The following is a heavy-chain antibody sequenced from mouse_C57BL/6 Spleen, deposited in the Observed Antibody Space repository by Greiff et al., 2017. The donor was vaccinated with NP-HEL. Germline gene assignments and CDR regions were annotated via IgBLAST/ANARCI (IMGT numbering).Heavy chain of an antibody. V-gene: IGHV1-5*01. Sequence: VQLQQSGTVLARPGASVKMSCKTSGYTFTSYWMHWVKQRPGQGLEWIGAIYPGNSDTSYNQKFKGKAKLTAVTSASTAYMELRSLTTEDSAVYYCTRSPHGYDGFDYWGQGTTLTVSS. D-gene: IGHD2-2*01. J-gene: IGHJ2*01. CDR2: IYPGNSDT. CDR3: TRSPHGYDGFDY. CDR1: GYTFTSYW.